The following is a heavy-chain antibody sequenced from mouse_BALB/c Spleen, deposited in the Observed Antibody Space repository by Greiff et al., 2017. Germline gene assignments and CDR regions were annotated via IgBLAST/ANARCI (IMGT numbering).Heavy chain of an antibody. CDR3: ARNGGWLPDY. Sequence: QVQLKESGAELAKPGASVKMSCKASGYTFTSYWMHWVKQRPGQGLEWIGYINPSTGYTEYNQKFKDKATLTADKSSSTAYMQLSSLTSEDSAVYYRARNGGWLPDYWGQGTSVTVSS. J-gene: IGHJ4*01. CDR1: GYTFTSYW. V-gene: IGHV1-7*01. D-gene: IGHD2-3*01. CDR2: INPSTGYT.